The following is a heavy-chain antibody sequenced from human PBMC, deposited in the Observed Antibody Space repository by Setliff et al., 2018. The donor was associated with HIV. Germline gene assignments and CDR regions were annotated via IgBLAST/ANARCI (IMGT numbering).Heavy chain of an antibody. V-gene: IGHV1-69*05. D-gene: IGHD5-18*01. J-gene: IGHJ3*02. Sequence: SVKVSCKASGGAFSSYALSWVRQAPGQGLEWMGGIIPIFGTANYAQKFQGRFTISRDNAKNSLYLQMTSLRAEDTAVYYCARDDSNGNTDAFDIWGQGTTVTVSS. CDR1: GGAFSSYA. CDR2: IIPIFGTA. CDR3: ARDDSNGNTDAFDI.